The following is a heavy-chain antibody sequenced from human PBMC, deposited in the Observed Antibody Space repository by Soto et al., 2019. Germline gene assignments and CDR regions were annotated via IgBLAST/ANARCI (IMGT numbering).Heavy chain of an antibody. CDR1: GFTFSSYA. Sequence: QVQLVESGGGVVQPGRSLRLSCAASGFTFSSYAMHWVRQAPGKGLEWVAVISYDGSNKYYADSVKGRFTISRDNSKNTLALQMNSLRAEDTAVYYCARVTAAGKGFDHWGQGTLVTVSS. D-gene: IGHD6-13*01. V-gene: IGHV3-30-3*01. J-gene: IGHJ4*02. CDR2: ISYDGSNK. CDR3: ARVTAAGKGFDH.